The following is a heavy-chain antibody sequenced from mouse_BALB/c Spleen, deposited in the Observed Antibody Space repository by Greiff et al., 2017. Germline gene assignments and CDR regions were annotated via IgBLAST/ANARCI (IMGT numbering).Heavy chain of an antibody. D-gene: IGHD2-10*01. CDR1: GYTFTNYW. V-gene: IGHV1-63*02. J-gene: IGHJ1*01. CDR2: IYPGGGYT. Sequence: QVQLKQSGAELVRPGTSVKMSCKAAGYTFTNYWIGWVKQRPGHGLEWIGDIYPGGGYTNYNEKFKGKATLTADTSSSTAYMQLSSLTSEDSAIYYCARMGSYYGNYVNWYFDVWGAGTTVTVSS. CDR3: ARMGSYYGNYVNWYFDV.